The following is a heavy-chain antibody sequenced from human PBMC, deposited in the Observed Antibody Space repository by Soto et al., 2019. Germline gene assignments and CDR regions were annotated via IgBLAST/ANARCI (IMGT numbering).Heavy chain of an antibody. CDR2: ISGRGGST. Sequence: HPGGSLRLSCAASGFTFSSYAMSWVRQAPGKGLEWVSAISGRGGSTYYADSVKGRFTITRDNSKNTLYLQMNSLRAEDTAVYYCAKDRRPVGATLGAHFDYWGQGTLVTVSS. J-gene: IGHJ4*02. V-gene: IGHV3-23*01. CDR3: AKDRRPVGATLGAHFDY. CDR1: GFTFSSYA. D-gene: IGHD1-26*01.